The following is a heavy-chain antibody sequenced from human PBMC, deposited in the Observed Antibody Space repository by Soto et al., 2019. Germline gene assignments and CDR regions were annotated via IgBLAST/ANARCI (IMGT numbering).Heavy chain of an antibody. V-gene: IGHV3-15*01. Sequence: EVQLVESGGGLVKPGESLRLSCTASGFTFNYAWMSWVRQAPGKGLEWVARMRTKTDDEATDYAAPVKGRFSVSRDDSKNTVHLQMTSLKTEDSAVYYCAKGAPTGTFFDYWGQGILVTVSS. J-gene: IGHJ4*02. CDR2: MRTKTDDEAT. CDR3: AKGAPTGTFFDY. D-gene: IGHD3-10*01. CDR1: GFTFNYAW.